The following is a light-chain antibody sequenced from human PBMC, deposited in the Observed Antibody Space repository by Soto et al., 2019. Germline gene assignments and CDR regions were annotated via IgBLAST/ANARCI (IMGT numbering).Light chain of an antibody. V-gene: IGLV2-14*01. CDR3: SSYTSGSIKV. J-gene: IGLJ3*02. CDR2: EVS. CDR1: SSDIGGYNY. Sequence: QSALTQPASVSGSPGQSITISCTGTSSDIGGYNYVSWYQQHPGKAPKLIIFEVSHRPSGVSNRFSGSKSGNTASLTISGLQAEDEADYYCSSYTSGSIKVFGGGTKLTVL.